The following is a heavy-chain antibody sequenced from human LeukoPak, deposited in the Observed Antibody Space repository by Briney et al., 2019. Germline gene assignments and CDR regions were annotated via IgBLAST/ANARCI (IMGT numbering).Heavy chain of an antibody. D-gene: IGHD3-10*01. Sequence: PSETLSLTCTVSGGSLSSYYWSWIRQPAGKGLEWIGRIYTSGSTNYNPSLKSRVTMSVDTSKNQFSLKLSSVTAADTAVYYCARDLKRITMVRGAPTYYYGMDVWGQGTTVTVSS. CDR3: ARDLKRITMVRGAPTYYYGMDV. V-gene: IGHV4-4*07. CDR2: IYTSGST. CDR1: GGSLSSYY. J-gene: IGHJ6*02.